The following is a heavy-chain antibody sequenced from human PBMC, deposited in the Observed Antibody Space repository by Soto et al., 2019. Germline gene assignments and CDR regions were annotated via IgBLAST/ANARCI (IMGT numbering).Heavy chain of an antibody. D-gene: IGHD6-6*01. J-gene: IGHJ3*02. CDR1: GFTFDDYA. CDR2: ISWNSGSI. Sequence: SLKISCAASGFTFDDYAMHWVRQAPGKGLEWVSGISWNSGSIGYADSVKGRFTISRDNAKNSLYLQMNSLRAEDTALYYCAKGAEQLVNDAFDSWGQGTMVTVSS. CDR3: AKGAEQLVNDAFDS. V-gene: IGHV3-9*01.